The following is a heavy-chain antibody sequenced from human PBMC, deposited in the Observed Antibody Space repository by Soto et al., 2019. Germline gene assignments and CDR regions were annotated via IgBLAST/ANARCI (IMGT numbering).Heavy chain of an antibody. CDR3: ASPRFTKQWLDSFDY. V-gene: IGHV1-18*01. D-gene: IGHD6-19*01. CDR1: GYTFTSYG. Sequence: QVQLVQSGAEVKKPGASVKVSCKASGYTFTSYGISWVRQAPGQGLEWMGWISAYNDNTNYAQKLQGRVTMTTDTSTSTAYMELRSLRSDDTAVYYCASPRFTKQWLDSFDYWGQGTLVTVSS. CDR2: ISAYNDNT. J-gene: IGHJ4*02.